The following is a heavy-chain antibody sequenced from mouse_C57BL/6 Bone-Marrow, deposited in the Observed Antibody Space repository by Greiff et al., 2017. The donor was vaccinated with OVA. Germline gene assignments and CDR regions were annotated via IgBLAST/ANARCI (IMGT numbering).Heavy chain of an antibody. CDR3: TTEGGSSPWFAY. D-gene: IGHD1-1*01. CDR2: IDPENGDT. J-gene: IGHJ3*01. CDR1: GFNIKDDY. Sequence: VQLKESGAELVRPGASVKLSCTASGFNIKDDYMHWVKQRPEQGLEWIGWIDPENGDTEYASKFQGKATITADTSSNTAYLQLSSLTSEDTAVYYCTTEGGSSPWFAYWGQGTLVTVSA. V-gene: IGHV14-4*01.